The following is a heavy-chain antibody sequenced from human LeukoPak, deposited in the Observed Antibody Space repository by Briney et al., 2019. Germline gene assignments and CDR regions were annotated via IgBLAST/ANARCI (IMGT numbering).Heavy chain of an antibody. J-gene: IGHJ5*02. D-gene: IGHD3-22*01. V-gene: IGHV4-61*02. CDR2: IYTSGST. CDR1: GGSISSGSYY. CDR3: ARDPYYDSSGYLNP. Sequence: SETLSLTCTVSGGSISSGSYYWSWIRQPAGEGLEWIGRIYTSGSTNYNPSLKSRVTISVDTSKNQFSLKLSSVTAADTAVYYCARDPYYDSSGYLNPWGQGTLVTVSS.